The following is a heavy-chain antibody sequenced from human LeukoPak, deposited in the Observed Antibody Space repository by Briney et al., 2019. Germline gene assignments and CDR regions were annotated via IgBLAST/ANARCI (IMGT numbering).Heavy chain of an antibody. CDR1: GYTFTTYG. V-gene: IGHV1-18*01. CDR2: INTYNGNT. CDR3: ARDTSHYYDFWSGDMDV. Sequence: GASVKVSCKATGYTFTTYGISWVRQAPGQGLEWMGWINTYNGNTNYAQNLQGRVTMTTDTSTSTAYMELRSLRSDDTAVYYCARDTSHYYDFWSGDMDVWGKGTTVTVSS. J-gene: IGHJ6*03. D-gene: IGHD3-3*01.